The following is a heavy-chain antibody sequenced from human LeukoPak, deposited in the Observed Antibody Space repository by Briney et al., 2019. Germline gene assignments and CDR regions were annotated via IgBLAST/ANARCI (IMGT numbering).Heavy chain of an antibody. J-gene: IGHJ4*02. Sequence: PGGSLRLSCAASGFTFNTYGMHWVRQAPGKGLEWVAFIWYDGSNQYYGDSVKGRFTVSRDNSKNTLYLQLNSLRAEDTAVYYCAKDGAYCGGDCPPYFDYWGQGTLVTVSS. D-gene: IGHD2-21*02. V-gene: IGHV3-30*02. CDR1: GFTFNTYG. CDR3: AKDGAYCGGDCPPYFDY. CDR2: IWYDGSNQ.